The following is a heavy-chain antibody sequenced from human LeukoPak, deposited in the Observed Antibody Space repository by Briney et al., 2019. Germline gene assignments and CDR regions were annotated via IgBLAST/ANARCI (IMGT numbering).Heavy chain of an antibody. D-gene: IGHD2-2*01. CDR3: ARDWYHAIDY. Sequence: PSETLSLTCTVSGVSISSSNSYWGWIRQPPGKGLEWIGSIYYSGNTYYNASLKSQVSISIDTSKNQFSLRLTSVTAADTAVYYCARDWYHAIDYWGQGTLVTVSS. CDR2: IYYSGNT. V-gene: IGHV4-39*02. J-gene: IGHJ4*02. CDR1: GVSISSSNSY.